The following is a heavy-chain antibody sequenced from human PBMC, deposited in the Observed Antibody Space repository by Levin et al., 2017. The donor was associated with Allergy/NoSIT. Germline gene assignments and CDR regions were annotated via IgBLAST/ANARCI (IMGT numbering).Heavy chain of an antibody. CDR2: INPNSGGT. CDR1: GYTFTGYY. D-gene: IGHD2-2*01. Sequence: ASVKVSCKASGYTFTGYYMHWVRQAPGQGLEWMGWINPNSGGTNYAQKFQGRVTMTRDTSISTAYMELSRLRSDDTAVYYCARDRSHIVVVPAASDYWGQGTLVTVSS. CDR3: ARDRSHIVVVPAASDY. J-gene: IGHJ4*02. V-gene: IGHV1-2*02.